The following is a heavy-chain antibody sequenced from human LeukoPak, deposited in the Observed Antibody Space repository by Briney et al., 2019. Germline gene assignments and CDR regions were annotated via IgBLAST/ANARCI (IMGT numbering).Heavy chain of an antibody. Sequence: PSQTLSLTCTVSGGSISSGSYYWSWIRQPAGKGLEWIGRIYTSGSTNYNPSLKSRVTMSVDTSKNQFSLKLSSVTAADTAVYYCARDGYCSSTSCYHPLDPNWFDPWGQGTLVTVSS. CDR1: GGSISSGSYY. CDR2: IYTSGST. V-gene: IGHV4-61*02. CDR3: ARDGYCSSTSCYHPLDPNWFDP. J-gene: IGHJ5*02. D-gene: IGHD2-2*03.